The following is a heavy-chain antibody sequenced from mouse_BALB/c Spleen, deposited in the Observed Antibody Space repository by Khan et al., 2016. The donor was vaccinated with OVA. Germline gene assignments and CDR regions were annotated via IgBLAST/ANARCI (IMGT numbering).Heavy chain of an antibody. CDR2: IDPPNDDS. CDR1: GFNIKDTY. D-gene: IGHD2-1*01. V-gene: IGHV14-3*02. J-gene: IGHJ3*01. Sequence: VQLQQSGAELVKPGASVKLSCSASGFNIKDTYIHWMKQRPEQGLEWIGRIDPPNDDSKYGPKFQAKATLTADTSSNTAYLQLSSLTSEDTAVYYCATLYGNPLAVWGQGTLVTVSA. CDR3: ATLYGNPLAV.